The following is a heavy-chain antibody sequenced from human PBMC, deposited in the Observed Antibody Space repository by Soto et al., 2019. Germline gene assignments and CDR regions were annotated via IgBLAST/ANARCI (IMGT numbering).Heavy chain of an antibody. Sequence: ASVKVSCKASGGTFSSYAISWVRQAPGQGLEWMGGIIPIFGTANYAQKFQGRVTITADESTSTAYMELSSLRSEDTAVYYCARVSSTYYYDSSGYLPRYYFDYWGQGTLVTVSS. J-gene: IGHJ4*02. CDR1: GGTFSSYA. CDR3: ARVSSTYYYDSSGYLPRYYFDY. D-gene: IGHD3-22*01. V-gene: IGHV1-69*13. CDR2: IIPIFGTA.